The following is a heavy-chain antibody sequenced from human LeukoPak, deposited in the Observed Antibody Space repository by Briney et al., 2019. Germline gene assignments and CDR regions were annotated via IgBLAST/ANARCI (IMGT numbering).Heavy chain of an antibody. CDR3: ARDDGSGIEDFDY. V-gene: IGHV3-33*01. CDR1: GFTFSSYG. D-gene: IGHD3-10*01. CDR2: IWYDGSNK. Sequence: PGGSLRLSCAASGFTFSSYGMHWVRQAPGKGLEWVAVIWYDGSNKYYADSVKGRFTISRDNSKNTLYLQMNSLRAEDTAVYYCARDDGSGIEDFDYWGQGTLVTVSS. J-gene: IGHJ4*02.